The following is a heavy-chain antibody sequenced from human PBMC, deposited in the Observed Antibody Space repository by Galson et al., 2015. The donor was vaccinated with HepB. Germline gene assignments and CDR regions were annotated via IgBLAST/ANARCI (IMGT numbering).Heavy chain of an antibody. Sequence: SLRLSCAASGFTFSFYTMSWVRQAPGEGLEWFSGIIGSGGRTYHADSVKGRFTMSRDNSKNTLYLQMHSLRADDTAVYYCAKSLTTWTQLSDAFDVWGQGTLVTVSS. D-gene: IGHD5-18*01. CDR3: AKSLTTWTQLSDAFDV. V-gene: IGHV3-23*01. CDR1: GFTFSFYT. J-gene: IGHJ3*01. CDR2: IIGSGGRT.